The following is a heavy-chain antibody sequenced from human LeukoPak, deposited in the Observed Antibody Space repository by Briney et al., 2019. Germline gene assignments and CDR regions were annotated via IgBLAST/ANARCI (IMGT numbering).Heavy chain of an antibody. V-gene: IGHV4-59*12. Sequence: SETLSLTCTVSGGSISSYYWSWIRQPPGKGLEWIGYIYYSGSTNYNPSLKSRVTISVDTSKNQFSLKLSSVTAADTAVYYCARDRGGRIAARLRPPYFDYWGQGTLVTVSS. J-gene: IGHJ4*02. CDR1: GGSISSYY. CDR3: ARDRGGRIAARLRPPYFDY. CDR2: IYYSGST. D-gene: IGHD6-6*01.